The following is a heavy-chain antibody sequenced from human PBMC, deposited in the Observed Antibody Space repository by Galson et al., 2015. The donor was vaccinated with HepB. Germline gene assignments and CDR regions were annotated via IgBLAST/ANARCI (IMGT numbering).Heavy chain of an antibody. Sequence: CAISGDSVSNTRTAWNWIRQSPSRGLEWLGRTYYRSKWFNDYAVSVKSRITIDPDTSKNQFSLHLNSVTPEDTAVYYCARGFGMGVWGQGTSVTVSS. V-gene: IGHV6-1*01. CDR1: GDSVSNTRTA. CDR2: TYYRSKWFN. CDR3: ARGFGMGV. J-gene: IGHJ6*02.